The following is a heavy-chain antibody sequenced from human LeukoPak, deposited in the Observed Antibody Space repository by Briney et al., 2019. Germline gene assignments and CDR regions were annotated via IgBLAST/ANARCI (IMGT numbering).Heavy chain of an antibody. V-gene: IGHV4-39*07. CDR3: ARPYSSSYYYYYYMDV. J-gene: IGHJ6*03. CDR1: GGSISSSSYY. Sequence: SETLSLTCTVSGGSISSSSYYWGWIRQPPGKGLEWIGNIYYSGSTYYNPSLKSRVTISVDTSKNQFSLKLSSVTAADTAVYYCARPYSSSYYYYYYMDVWGKGTTVTVSS. CDR2: IYYSGST. D-gene: IGHD6-6*01.